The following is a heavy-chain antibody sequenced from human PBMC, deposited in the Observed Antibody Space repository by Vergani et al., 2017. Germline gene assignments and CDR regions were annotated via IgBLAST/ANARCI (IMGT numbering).Heavy chain of an antibody. CDR1: CYPFTSYG. CDR2: ISAYNGNT. J-gene: IGHJ3*02. D-gene: IGHD3-3*01. Sequence: QVQLVQSGAEVKTPGASVKVSCKASCYPFTSYGISWVRPAPGQGLEWMGWISAYNGNTNYAQKLQGRVTMTTDTATSTAYMELRSLRSDDTAVYYCARESLDLTYYDFWGGDAFDIWGQGTMVTVSS. CDR3: ARESLDLTYYDFWGGDAFDI. V-gene: IGHV1-18*01.